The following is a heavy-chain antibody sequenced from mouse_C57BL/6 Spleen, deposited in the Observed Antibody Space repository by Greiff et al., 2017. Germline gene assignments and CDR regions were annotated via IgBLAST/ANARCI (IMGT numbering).Heavy chain of an antibody. CDR1: GFNIKDYY. J-gene: IGHJ3*01. Sequence: EVQLQQSGAELVKPGASVKLSCTASGFNIKDYYMHWVKQRTEQGLEWIGRIDPEDGETKYAPKFQGKATMTADTSSNTAYLQLSSLTSEDTAVYYCARSGRDGFAYWGQGTLVTVSA. CDR2: IDPEDGET. CDR3: ARSGRDGFAY. D-gene: IGHD3-2*02. V-gene: IGHV14-2*01.